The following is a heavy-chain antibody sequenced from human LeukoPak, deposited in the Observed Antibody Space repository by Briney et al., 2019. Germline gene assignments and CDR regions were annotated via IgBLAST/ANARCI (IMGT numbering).Heavy chain of an antibody. Sequence: GGSLRLSCAASGFTFSISWIHWVRQAPGKGLVWVSRINSDGSSTSYADSVKGRFTIPRDNAKNTLYLQINSLRAEDTAVYYCAARWGYYFDYWGQGTLVTVSS. D-gene: IGHD4-23*01. CDR3: AARWGYYFDY. CDR2: INSDGSST. CDR1: GFTFSISW. J-gene: IGHJ4*02. V-gene: IGHV3-74*01.